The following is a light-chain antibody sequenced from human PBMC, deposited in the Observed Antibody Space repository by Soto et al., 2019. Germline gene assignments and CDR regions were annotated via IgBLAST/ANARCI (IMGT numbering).Light chain of an antibody. CDR2: DAV. CDR3: HQYGSSLGT. J-gene: IGKJ2*01. Sequence: VLSQSPGTRSLSPGAGATLSCRASQSVTGTNLAWYQQRPGQAPRLLIYDAVRRATGIPDRFSGSGSGTDFTLTISRLESEDFAVYYCHQYGSSLGTFGQATKWIS. CDR1: QSVTGTN. V-gene: IGKV3-20*01.